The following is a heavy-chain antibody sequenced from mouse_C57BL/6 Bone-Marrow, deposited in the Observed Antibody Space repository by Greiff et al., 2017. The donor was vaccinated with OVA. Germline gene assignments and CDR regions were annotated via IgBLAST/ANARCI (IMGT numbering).Heavy chain of an antibody. J-gene: IGHJ4*01. D-gene: IGHD4-1*01. CDR3: ASWGMDY. CDR1: GYTFTSYW. V-gene: IGHV1-55*01. Sequence: VQLQQPGAELVKPGASVKMSCKASGYTFTSYWITWVKQRPGQGLEWIGDFFPGSGSPNYNEKFKSKATLTVDTSSSTAYMQLSSLTSEDSAVYYCASWGMDYWGQGTSVTVSS. CDR2: FFPGSGSP.